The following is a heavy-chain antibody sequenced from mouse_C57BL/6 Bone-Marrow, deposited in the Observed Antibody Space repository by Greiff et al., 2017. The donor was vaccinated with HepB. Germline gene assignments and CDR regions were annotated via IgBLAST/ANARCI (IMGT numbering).Heavy chain of an antibody. CDR1: GFTFSSYA. CDR3: ARGYGSSYGWYFDV. Sequence: EVQVVESGGGLVKPGGSLKLSCAASGFTFSSYAMSWVRQTPEKRLEWVATISDGGSYTYYPDNVKGRFTIARDNAKNNLYLQMSQLKSEDTAMYYCARGYGSSYGWYFDVWGTGTTVTVSS. D-gene: IGHD1-1*01. J-gene: IGHJ1*03. V-gene: IGHV5-4*01. CDR2: ISDGGSYT.